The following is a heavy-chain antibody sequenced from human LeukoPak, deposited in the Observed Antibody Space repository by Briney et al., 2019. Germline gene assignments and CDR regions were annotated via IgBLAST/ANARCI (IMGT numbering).Heavy chain of an antibody. CDR1: GGTFSSYA. V-gene: IGHV1-69*05. D-gene: IGHD2-15*01. Sequence: GASVKVSCKASGGTFSSYAISWVRQAPGQGLEWMGGIIPIFGTANYAQKFQGRVTITTDESTSTAYMELSSLRSEDTAAYYCARGDDCSGGSCYQRPFDYWGQGTLVTVSS. CDR2: IIPIFGTA. J-gene: IGHJ4*02. CDR3: ARGDDCSGGSCYQRPFDY.